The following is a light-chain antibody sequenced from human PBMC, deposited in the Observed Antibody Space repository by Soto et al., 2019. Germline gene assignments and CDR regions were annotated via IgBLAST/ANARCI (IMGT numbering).Light chain of an antibody. CDR3: QQRGNRPPWT. CDR1: QPLNNN. CDR2: GAS. V-gene: IGKV3-15*01. J-gene: IGKJ1*01. Sequence: EIVMTQSPATLPVSPGDRATLSCRAGQPLNNNVAWYQHKPGQAPRLLIYGASTRATGISARFSGSGSGTEFTLTISSLQSEDFAVYYCQQRGNRPPWTFGQGTKVEIK.